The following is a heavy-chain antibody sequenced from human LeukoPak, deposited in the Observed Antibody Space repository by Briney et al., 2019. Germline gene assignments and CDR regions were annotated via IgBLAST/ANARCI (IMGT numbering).Heavy chain of an antibody. CDR2: IYTSGST. CDR1: GGSISSGSYY. Sequence: PSETLSLTCTVSGGSISSGSYYWSWIRQPAGKGLEWIGRIYTSGSTNYNPSLKSRVTISVDTSKNQFSLKLSSVTAADTAVYYCARGNLRDYDFWSGRFDYWGQGTLVTVSS. D-gene: IGHD3-3*01. J-gene: IGHJ4*02. V-gene: IGHV4-61*02. CDR3: ARGNLRDYDFWSGRFDY.